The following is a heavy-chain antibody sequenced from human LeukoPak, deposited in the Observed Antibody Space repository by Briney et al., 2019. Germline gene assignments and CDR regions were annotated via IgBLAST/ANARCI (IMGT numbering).Heavy chain of an antibody. D-gene: IGHD5-12*01. J-gene: IGHJ4*02. CDR3: ARGSSRARYFDLVATTTRKYYFDY. CDR1: GGSFSGYY. Sequence: SETLSLTCAVYGGSFSGYYWSWIRQPPGRGLEWIGEINHSGSTNYNPSLKSRVTISVDTSKNQFSRKLSSVTAADTAVYYCARGSSRARYFDLVATTTRKYYFDYWGQGTLVTVSS. V-gene: IGHV4-34*01. CDR2: INHSGST.